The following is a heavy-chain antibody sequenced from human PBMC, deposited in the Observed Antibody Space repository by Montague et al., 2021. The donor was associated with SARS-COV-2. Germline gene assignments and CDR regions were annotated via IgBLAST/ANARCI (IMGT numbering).Heavy chain of an antibody. CDR3: ARSTVTNSPFGFSNKLRSRYNGMDV. CDR2: INHSGST. Sequence: SETLSLTCAVYGGSFSGYYLNWIRQPPGKGLEWIGEINHSGSTNYNPSLKSRVTTAVDTSKNQFSLKLTSVTAADTAVFYCARSTVTNSPFGFSNKLRSRYNGMDVWGQGTTVTVSS. J-gene: IGHJ6*02. V-gene: IGHV4-34*01. D-gene: IGHD4-17*01. CDR1: GGSFSGYY.